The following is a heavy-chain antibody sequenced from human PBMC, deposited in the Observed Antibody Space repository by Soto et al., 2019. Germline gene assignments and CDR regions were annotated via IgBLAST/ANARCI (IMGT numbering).Heavy chain of an antibody. V-gene: IGHV3-33*01. CDR1: GFTFISYG. J-gene: IGHJ4*02. D-gene: IGHD6-19*01. CDR3: ARPAGYSSGWYGY. CDR2: IWYDGSNK. Sequence: PGGSLRLSCAASGFTFISYGMHWVSQAPGKGLEWVAVIWYDGSNKYYADSVKGRFTISRDNSKNTLYLQMNSLRAEDTAVYYCARPAGYSSGWYGYWGQGTLVTVSS.